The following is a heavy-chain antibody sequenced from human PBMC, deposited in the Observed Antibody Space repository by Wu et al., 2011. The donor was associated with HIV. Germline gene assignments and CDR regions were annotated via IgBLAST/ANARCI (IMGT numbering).Heavy chain of an antibody. CDR2: IGPYKGKT. J-gene: IGHJ4*02. D-gene: IGHD3-10*01. CDR1: GYTFDNYG. Sequence: QVQLLQSGGEVKKPGASVKVSCKASGYTFDNYGISWVRQAPGQGLEWMGWIGPYKGKTKSTQKFQGRVTLTTDTSTSTAYMELRSLRSDDTAVYYCARNYYGPVRFPDYWGQGTLVTVSS. CDR3: ARNYYGPVRFPDY. V-gene: IGHV1-18*04.